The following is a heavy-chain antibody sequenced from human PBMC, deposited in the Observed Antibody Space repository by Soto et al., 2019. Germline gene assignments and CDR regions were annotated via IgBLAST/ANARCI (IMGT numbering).Heavy chain of an antibody. V-gene: IGHV4-59*12. CDR1: GGSINNYY. Sequence: PSETLSLTCTVSGGSINNYYWSWIRQSPGKGLEWIGNIHYSGTTNYNPSLKSRVTISVDTSKNQFFLKLSSVTAADTAVYYCASNRVTKPPKTWGQGTLVTVSS. J-gene: IGHJ5*02. CDR2: IHYSGTT. D-gene: IGHD2-21*02. CDR3: ASNRVTKPPKT.